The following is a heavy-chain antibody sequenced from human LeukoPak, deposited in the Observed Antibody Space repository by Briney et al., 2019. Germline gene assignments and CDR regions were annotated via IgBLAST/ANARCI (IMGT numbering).Heavy chain of an antibody. CDR3: ARGQLRSHRSPSDY. D-gene: IGHD4-17*01. Sequence: ASVKVSCKASGYTFTSYGISWVRQAPGQGLEWMGWISAYNGNTNYAQKLQGRVTMTTETSTTTAYMELRSLNSDDTAVYYSARGQLRSHRSPSDYWGQGTLVTVSS. V-gene: IGHV1-18*01. CDR2: ISAYNGNT. J-gene: IGHJ4*02. CDR1: GYTFTSYG.